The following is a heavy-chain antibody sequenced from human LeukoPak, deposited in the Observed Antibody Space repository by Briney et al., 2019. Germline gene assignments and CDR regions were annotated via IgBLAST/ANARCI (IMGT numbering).Heavy chain of an antibody. D-gene: IGHD3-10*01. Sequence: GGSLRLSCAASGFTVSSNYMSWVRQAPGKGLEWVSVIYSGGSTYYADSVKGRVTISRDNSKSPLYIKMNSLRAEDTAVYYCARAKPKNMVRGLIMRRESRYYFDYWGQGTLVTVSS. CDR2: IYSGGST. CDR1: GFTVSSNY. J-gene: IGHJ4*02. V-gene: IGHV3-53*01. CDR3: ARAKPKNMVRGLIMRRESRYYFDY.